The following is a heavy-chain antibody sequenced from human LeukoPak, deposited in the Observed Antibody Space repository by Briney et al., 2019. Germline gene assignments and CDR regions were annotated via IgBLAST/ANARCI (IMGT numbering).Heavy chain of an antibody. CDR2: INHSGST. D-gene: IGHD4-23*01. CDR3: ARHELGGNSYYFDY. CDR1: GGSFSGYY. Sequence: PSETLSLTCAVYGGSFSGYYWSWIRQPPGKGLEWIGEINHSGSTNYNPSLRSRVTISVDTSKNQFSLKLSSVTAADTAVYCCARHELGGNSYYFDYWGQGTLVTVSS. V-gene: IGHV4-34*01. J-gene: IGHJ4*02.